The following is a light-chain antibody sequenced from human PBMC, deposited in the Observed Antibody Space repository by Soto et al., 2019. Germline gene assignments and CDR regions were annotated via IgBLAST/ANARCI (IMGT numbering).Light chain of an antibody. CDR1: SSDVGSYNL. Sequence: QSVLTQPASVSGSPGQSITISCTGTSSDVGSYNLVSWYQQHPGKAPKLMIYEVSKRPSGVSNRFSGFKSGNTASLTISGLQAEDEADYYGGSYAGSSTSLQVFCTGTKVTVL. CDR2: EVS. J-gene: IGLJ1*01. CDR3: GSYAGSSTSLQV. V-gene: IGLV2-23*02.